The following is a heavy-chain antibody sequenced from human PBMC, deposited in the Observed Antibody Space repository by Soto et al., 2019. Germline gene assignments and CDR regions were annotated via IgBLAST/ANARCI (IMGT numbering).Heavy chain of an antibody. Sequence: SETLSLTCTVSGGSISSYYWSWIRQPPGKGLEWIGYIYYSGSTNYNPSLKSRVTISVDTSKNQFSLKLSSVTAADTAVYYCARGSDYGDEYFQHWGQGTLVTVS. V-gene: IGHV4-59*01. D-gene: IGHD4-17*01. CDR2: IYYSGST. J-gene: IGHJ1*01. CDR1: GGSISSYY. CDR3: ARGSDYGDEYFQH.